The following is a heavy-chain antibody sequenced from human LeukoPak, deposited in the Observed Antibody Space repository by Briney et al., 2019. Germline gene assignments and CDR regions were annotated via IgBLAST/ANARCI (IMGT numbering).Heavy chain of an antibody. V-gene: IGHV3-30*02. J-gene: IGHJ3*02. CDR2: IRYDGSNK. CDR3: ARVNGFERITMIVDDAFDI. D-gene: IGHD3-22*01. CDR1: GFTFSSYG. Sequence: PGGSLRLSCAASGFTFSSYGMHWVRQAPGKGLEWVVFIRYDGSNKYYADSVKGRFTISRDNSKNTLYLQMNSLRAEDTAVYYCARVNGFERITMIVDDAFDIWGQGTMVTVSS.